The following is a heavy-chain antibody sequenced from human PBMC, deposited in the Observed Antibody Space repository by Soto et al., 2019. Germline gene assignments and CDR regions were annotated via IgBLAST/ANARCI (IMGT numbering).Heavy chain of an antibody. CDR3: EGKDYYDSSGSY. D-gene: IGHD3-22*01. CDR1: GFTFTSSA. V-gene: IGHV1-58*01. Sequence: SVKVSCKASGFTFTSSAVQWVRQARGQRLEWIGWIVVGSGNTNYAQKFQERVTITRDMSTSTAYMELSSLRSEDTAVYYCEGKDYYDSSGSYWGQRTLVTVSS. J-gene: IGHJ4*02. CDR2: IVVGSGNT.